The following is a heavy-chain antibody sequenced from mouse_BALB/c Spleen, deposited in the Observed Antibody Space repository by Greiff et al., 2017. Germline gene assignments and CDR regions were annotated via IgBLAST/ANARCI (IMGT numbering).Heavy chain of an antibody. CDR2: IYPGNSDT. D-gene: IGHD2-4*01. CDR3: TRDYDYDYAMDY. J-gene: IGHJ4*01. V-gene: IGHV1-5*01. CDR1: GYSFTSYW. Sequence: EVQRVESGTVLARPGASVKMSCKASGYSFTSYWMHWVKQRPGQGLEWIGAIYPGNSDTSYNQKFKGKAKLTAVTSASTAYMELSSLTNEDSAVYYCTRDYDYDYAMDYWGQGTSVTVSS.